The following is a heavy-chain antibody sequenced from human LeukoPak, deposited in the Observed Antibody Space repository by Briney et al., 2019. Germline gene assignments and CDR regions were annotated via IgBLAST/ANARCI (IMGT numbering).Heavy chain of an antibody. V-gene: IGHV5-51*01. D-gene: IGHD6-13*01. Sequence: GESLKISCQGSGYNFASYWIAWVRQMPGKGLEWMGIIYPGDSDTRYSPSFEGQVTISADKSISTAYLEWSSLKASDTAMYFCARDRSSSWHQFDNWGQGTLVTVSS. CDR1: GYNFASYW. CDR3: ARDRSSSWHQFDN. J-gene: IGHJ5*02. CDR2: IYPGDSDT.